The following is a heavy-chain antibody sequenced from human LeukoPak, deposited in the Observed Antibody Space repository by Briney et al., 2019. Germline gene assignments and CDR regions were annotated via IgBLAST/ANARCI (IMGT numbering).Heavy chain of an antibody. CDR1: GFSLSTSAMR. CDR2: IDWDDDK. V-gene: IGHV2-70*04. CDR3: ARIPMTLNAFDI. J-gene: IGHJ3*02. Sequence: SGPTLVHPTQTLTLTCTFSGFSLSTSAMRVSWIRQPPGKALEWLARIDWDDDKFYSTSLKTRLTISKDTSKNQVVLTMTNMDPVDTATYYCARIPMTLNAFDIWGQGTMVTVSS. D-gene: IGHD2-21*02.